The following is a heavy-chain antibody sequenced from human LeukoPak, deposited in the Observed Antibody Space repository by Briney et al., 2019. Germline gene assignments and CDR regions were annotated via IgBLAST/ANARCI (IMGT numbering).Heavy chain of an antibody. D-gene: IGHD3-16*01. CDR2: ISSSGSTI. V-gene: IGHV3-48*03. J-gene: IGHJ6*03. Sequence: GGSLRLSCAASGFTFSSYEMNWVRQAPGKGLEWVSYISSSGSTIYYADSVKGRFTISRDNAKNSLYLQMNSLRAEDTALYYCARDLSLLPSYMDVWGKGTTVTVSS. CDR1: GFTFSSYE. CDR3: ARDLSLLPSYMDV.